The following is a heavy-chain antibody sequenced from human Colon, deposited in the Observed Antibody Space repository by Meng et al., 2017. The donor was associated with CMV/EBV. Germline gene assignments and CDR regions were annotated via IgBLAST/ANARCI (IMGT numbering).Heavy chain of an antibody. V-gene: IGHV4-59*01. CDR1: GGSISGSF. CDR2: VYYSGST. D-gene: IGHD1-26*01. Sequence: SETLSLTCTVSGGSISGSFWSWIRQPPGKGPEWIGYVYYSGSTKYNPSLKSRATISVDTSKNQFSLSLSSVTAADTAVYYCARSTYSGSYYGSWGQGTLVTVSS. CDR3: ARSTYSGSYYGS. J-gene: IGHJ5*02.